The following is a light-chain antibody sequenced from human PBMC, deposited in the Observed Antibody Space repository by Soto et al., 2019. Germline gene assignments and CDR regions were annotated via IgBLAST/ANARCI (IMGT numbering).Light chain of an antibody. Sequence: MTRSPATLSVYLAEGATLSSRASQSINTNLAWYQQKPGQAPRLLIYGASSRATGIPDRFSGSGSGTDFTLTISRLEPEDFALYYSQQNGSPTWTFGQGTKVEIK. J-gene: IGKJ1*01. CDR1: QSINTN. CDR3: QQNGSPTWT. CDR2: GAS. V-gene: IGKV3-20*01.